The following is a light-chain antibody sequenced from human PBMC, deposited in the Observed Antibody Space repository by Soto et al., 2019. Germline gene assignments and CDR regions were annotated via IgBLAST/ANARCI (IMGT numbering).Light chain of an antibody. Sequence: DIQMTQSPSTLSASVGDRVTITCRASENIGVWLAWYQQKPGKAPKLLIYKASSLQSGVPSRFSGGGSGTEFTLTISSLQPDDLATYYCQQYHTYSWTFGQGSKLDSK. CDR3: QQYHTYSWT. CDR1: ENIGVW. J-gene: IGKJ1*01. V-gene: IGKV1-5*03. CDR2: KAS.